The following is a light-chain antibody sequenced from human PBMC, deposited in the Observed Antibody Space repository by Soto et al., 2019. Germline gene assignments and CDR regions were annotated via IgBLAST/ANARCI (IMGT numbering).Light chain of an antibody. J-gene: IGKJ1*01. V-gene: IGKV1-5*01. CDR1: QSISSW. CDR2: DAS. CDR3: QEYNSYSAR. Sequence: DIQMTQSPSTLSASVGDRVTITCLASQSISSWLAWYQQKPGKAPKLLIYDASSLESGVPSRFSGSGSGTEFTLTISSLRPDDFATYYCQEYNSYSARFGQGTKADI.